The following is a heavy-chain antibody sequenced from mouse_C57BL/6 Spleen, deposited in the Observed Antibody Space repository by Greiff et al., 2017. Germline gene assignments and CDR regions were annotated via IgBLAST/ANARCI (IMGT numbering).Heavy chain of an antibody. J-gene: IGHJ4*01. CDR1: GYTFTDYE. D-gene: IGHD1-1*01. CDR3: TRSRNYYGRSYAMDY. Sequence: VQLQQSGAELVRPGASVTLSCKASGYTFTDYEMHWVKQTPVHGLEWIGAIDPETGGTAYNQKFKGKAILTADKSSSTAYMERRSLTSEDSAVYYCTRSRNYYGRSYAMDYWGQGTSVTVSS. CDR2: IDPETGGT. V-gene: IGHV1-15*01.